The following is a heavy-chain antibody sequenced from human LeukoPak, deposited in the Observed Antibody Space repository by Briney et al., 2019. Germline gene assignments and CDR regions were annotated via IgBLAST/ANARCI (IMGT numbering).Heavy chain of an antibody. V-gene: IGHV4-34*01. J-gene: IGHJ2*01. CDR1: GGSFSGYY. D-gene: IGHD1-26*01. CDR2: INHSGST. CDR3: ARRWDAWYFDL. Sequence: SETLSLTCAVYGGSFSGYYWSWIRQPPGKGLEWIGEINHSGSTNYNPSLKSRVTISVDTSKNQLSLKLSSVTAADTAVYYCARRWDAWYFDLWGRGTLVTVSS.